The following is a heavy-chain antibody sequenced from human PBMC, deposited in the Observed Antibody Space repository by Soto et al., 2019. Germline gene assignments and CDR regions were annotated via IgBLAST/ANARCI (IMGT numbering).Heavy chain of an antibody. J-gene: IGHJ3*01. CDR2: ISAFNDYT. CDR1: GYTFNKYG. Sequence: ASVKVSCKASGYTFNKYGFNWVRQAPGQGLEWMGRISAFNDYTNLAQKFQGRLTLTTDASTNTAYMELQVLRSDDTAMYYCARGRGVVIPAGTPDAFDVWGLGTMVTVSS. D-gene: IGHD6-13*01. CDR3: ARGRGVVIPAGTPDAFDV. V-gene: IGHV1-18*01.